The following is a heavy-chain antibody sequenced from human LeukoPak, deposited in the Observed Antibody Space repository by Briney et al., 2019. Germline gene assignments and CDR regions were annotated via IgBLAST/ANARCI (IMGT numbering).Heavy chain of an antibody. V-gene: IGHV3-9*01. CDR3: ARDTDTVTTILDY. Sequence: GGSLRLSCAASGLTFSSYSMHWVRQAPGKGLEWVSGISWNSGSIGYADSVKGRFTISRDNAKNSLYLQMNSLRAEDTAVYYCARDTDTVTTILDYWGQGTLVTVSS. CDR1: GLTFSSYS. CDR2: ISWNSGSI. J-gene: IGHJ4*02. D-gene: IGHD4-17*01.